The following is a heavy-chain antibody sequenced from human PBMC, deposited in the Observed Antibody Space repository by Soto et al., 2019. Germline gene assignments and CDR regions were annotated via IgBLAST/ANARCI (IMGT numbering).Heavy chain of an antibody. CDR2: VCPGGST. D-gene: IGHD3-10*01. CDR3: ARGDYGQYDAYNWFDP. V-gene: IGHV4-34*02. J-gene: IGHJ5*02. CDR1: GGSFNNYC. Sequence: QVRLQQWGAGLVRPTETLSLTCAVYGGSFNNYCWSWIRQPPGKGLEWIGEVCPGGSTNYSPTLKREVIFEVEGSNDQFSLRLTSVTVADTAVYYCARGDYGQYDAYNWFDPWGQGNLVIVAS.